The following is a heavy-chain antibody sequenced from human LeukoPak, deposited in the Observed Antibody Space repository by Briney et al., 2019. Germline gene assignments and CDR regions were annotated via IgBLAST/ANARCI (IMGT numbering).Heavy chain of an antibody. V-gene: IGHV3-21*01. Sequence: GGSLRLSCAASGFTFSSYSMNWVRQAPGKGLEWVSYISSSRNYIFYADSVKGRFTISRDNAKNSLYLQMNSLRDEDTAVYYCARISSGSGSYWGQGTLVTVSS. D-gene: IGHD3-10*01. CDR3: ARISSGSGSY. CDR2: ISSSRNYI. J-gene: IGHJ4*02. CDR1: GFTFSSYS.